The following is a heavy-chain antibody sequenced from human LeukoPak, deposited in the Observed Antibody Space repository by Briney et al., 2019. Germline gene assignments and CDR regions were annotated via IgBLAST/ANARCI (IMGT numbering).Heavy chain of an antibody. Sequence: GGSLRPSCAASGFTFSSYAMSWVRQTPGKGLEWVSAISGSGGRTYYADSVKGRFTISRDNSKNTLFLQMNSLRVEDTAPYYCAKSVAIYFYYGLDVWRQGTTVTVSS. CDR1: GFTFSSYA. CDR2: ISGSGGRT. V-gene: IGHV3-23*01. J-gene: IGHJ6*02. CDR3: AKSVAIYFYYGLDV.